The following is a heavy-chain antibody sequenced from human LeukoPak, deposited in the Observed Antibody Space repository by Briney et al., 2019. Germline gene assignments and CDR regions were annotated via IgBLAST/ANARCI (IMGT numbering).Heavy chain of an antibody. J-gene: IGHJ5*02. D-gene: IGHD3-16*02. CDR2: ISWNSGSI. CDR3: ARGAGGQYDYVWGSYLGTPYNWFDP. Sequence: PGGSLRLSCAASGFTFDDYAMHWVRQAPGKGLEWVSGISWNSGSIGYADSVKGRFTISRDNAKNSLYLQMNSLRAEDTAVYYCARGAGGQYDYVWGSYLGTPYNWFDPWGQGTLVTVSS. CDR1: GFTFDDYA. V-gene: IGHV3-9*01.